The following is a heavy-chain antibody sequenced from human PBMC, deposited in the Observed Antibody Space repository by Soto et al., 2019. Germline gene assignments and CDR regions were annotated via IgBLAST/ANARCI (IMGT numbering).Heavy chain of an antibody. J-gene: IGHJ4*02. D-gene: IGHD6-19*01. V-gene: IGHV4-59*01. CDR2: IYYSGST. CDR3: ARVRWTVAGPGHFDY. CDR1: GGSISSYY. Sequence: QVQLQESGPGLVKPSETLSLTCTVSGGSISSYYWSWIRQPPGKGLEWIGYIYYSGSTNYNPSLRSRVTISVDTSKNQFSRKLSSGTAADTAVYYCARVRWTVAGPGHFDYWGQGTLVTVSS.